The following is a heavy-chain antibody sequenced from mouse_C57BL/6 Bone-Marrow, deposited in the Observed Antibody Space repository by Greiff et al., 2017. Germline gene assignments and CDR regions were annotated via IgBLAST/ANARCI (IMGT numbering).Heavy chain of an antibody. D-gene: IGHD2-13*01. Sequence: VQLQQSGPELVKPGASVKISCKASGYSFTGYYMNWVKQSPEKSLEWIGEINPSTGGTTYNQKFKAKATLTVDKSSSTAYMQLKSLTSEDSAVYYCARSGDGDYVDYFDYWGQGTTLTVSS. CDR1: GYSFTGYY. CDR3: ARSGDGDYVDYFDY. V-gene: IGHV1-42*01. CDR2: INPSTGGT. J-gene: IGHJ2*01.